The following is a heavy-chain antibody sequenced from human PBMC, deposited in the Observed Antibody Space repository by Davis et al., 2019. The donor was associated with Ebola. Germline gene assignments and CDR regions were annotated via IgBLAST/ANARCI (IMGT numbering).Heavy chain of an antibody. D-gene: IGHD3-3*01. J-gene: IGHJ6*02. CDR2: INSDGSST. CDR1: GFTFSSYW. CDR3: AREGGTIFGVVTFYYYYGMDV. Sequence: GESLKISCAASGFTFSSYWMHWVRQAPGKGLVWVSRINSDGSSTSYADSVKGRFTISRDNAKNTLYLQMNSLRAEDTAVYYCAREGGTIFGVVTFYYYYGMDVWGQGTTVTVSS. V-gene: IGHV3-74*01.